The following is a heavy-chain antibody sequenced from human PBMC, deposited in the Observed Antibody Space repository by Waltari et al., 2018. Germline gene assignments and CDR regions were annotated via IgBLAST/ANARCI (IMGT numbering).Heavy chain of an antibody. J-gene: IGHJ4*02. V-gene: IGHV4-38-2*01. D-gene: IGHD1-26*01. CDR3: ARHQVGGRDFEY. Sequence: QVQLQESGPGLVPSSETLSLTCAVSGYSISSVSYWGWIRQPPGKGLEWIGTIYQSGSTYYNPSIKSRITISLETSKNQFSLKLNSVTAADTAVYYCARHQVGGRDFEYWGQGTLVTVSS. CDR1: GYSISSVSY. CDR2: IYQSGST.